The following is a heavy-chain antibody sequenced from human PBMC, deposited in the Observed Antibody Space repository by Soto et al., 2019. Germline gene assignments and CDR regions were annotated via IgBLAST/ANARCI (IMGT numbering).Heavy chain of an antibody. CDR1: GYSISSGYY. J-gene: IGHJ5*02. V-gene: IGHV4-38-2*02. CDR2: IYHSGST. D-gene: IGHD2-2*01. Sequence: SETLSLTCAVSGYSISSGYYWGWIRQPPGKGLEWIGSIYHSGSTYYSPSLKSRVTISVDTSKNQFSLKLSSVSAADTAVYYCARDLGNYCSSSSCYPRHWFDPWGQGTLVTVS. CDR3: ARDLGNYCSSSSCYPRHWFDP.